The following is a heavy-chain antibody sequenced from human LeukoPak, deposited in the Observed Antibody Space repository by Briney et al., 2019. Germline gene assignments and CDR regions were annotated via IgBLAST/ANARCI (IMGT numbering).Heavy chain of an antibody. Sequence: SQTLSLTCTVSGGSISSGSYYWSWIRQPAGKGLEWIGRIYASGSTNYNPSLKSRVTISVDTSKNQFSLKLSSVTAADTAVYYCARDSALYSSSSYWGQGTLVTVSS. CDR2: IYASGST. V-gene: IGHV4-61*02. CDR3: ARDSALYSSSSY. CDR1: GGSISSGSYY. J-gene: IGHJ4*02. D-gene: IGHD6-6*01.